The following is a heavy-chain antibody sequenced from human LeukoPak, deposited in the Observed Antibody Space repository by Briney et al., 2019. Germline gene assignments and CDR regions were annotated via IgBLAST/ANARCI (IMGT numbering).Heavy chain of an antibody. CDR3: AVDSSGWYPSFDY. CDR2: ISGSGGST. J-gene: IGHJ4*02. V-gene: IGHV3-23*01. Sequence: GRSLRLSCAASGFTFSSYGMHWVRQAPGKGLEWVSAISGSGGSTYYADSVKGRFTISRDNSKNTLYLQMNSLRAEDTAVYYCAVDSSGWYPSFDYWGQGTLVTVSS. CDR1: GFTFSSYG. D-gene: IGHD6-19*01.